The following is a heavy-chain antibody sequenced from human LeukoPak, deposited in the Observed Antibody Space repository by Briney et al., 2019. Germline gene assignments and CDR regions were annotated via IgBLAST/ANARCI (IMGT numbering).Heavy chain of an antibody. CDR3: ARHGGPYTWYPYYYYYMDV. V-gene: IGHV4-34*01. CDR2: IDEKRRT. J-gene: IGHJ6*03. Sequence: SETLSLTCAVYGSFSDHSWSWVRQPPGKGLEWIGEIDEKRRTSYSPSLTSRVTMSVDTSKNQFSQKLSSVTAADTAVYFCARHGGPYTWYPYYYYYMDVWGKGTSVTVSS. D-gene: IGHD6-13*01. CDR1: GSFSDHS.